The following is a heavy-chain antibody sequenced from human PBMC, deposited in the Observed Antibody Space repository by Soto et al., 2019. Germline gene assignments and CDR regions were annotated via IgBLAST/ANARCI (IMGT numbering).Heavy chain of an antibody. D-gene: IGHD2-21*01. CDR1: GDSISRGGYF. CDR3: ARGIRRPNHCMDV. J-gene: IGHJ6*03. V-gene: IGHV4-31*03. Sequence: QVHLQESGPGLVKPSQTLSLTCIFSGDSISRGGYFWTWIRQHPGKGLEWIGYIYDSGSAFSNPSLKSRVTMSVDTSKNQFSLNLRSVTAADTAVFYCARGIRRPNHCMDVWGKGTAVAVSS. CDR2: IYDSGSA.